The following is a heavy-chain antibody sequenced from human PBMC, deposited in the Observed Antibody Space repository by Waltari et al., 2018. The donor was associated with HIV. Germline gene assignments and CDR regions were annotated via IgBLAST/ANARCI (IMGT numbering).Heavy chain of an antibody. J-gene: IGHJ3*02. CDR1: GYTFTNYY. D-gene: IGHD3-3*01. Sequence: QVQLVQSGAEVKKPGASVTVSCKASGYTFTNYYIHWVRQAPGQGLEGMARINPSGGSTSHAQKFQGRVTMTRDTSTSTVYMELSSLRSEDTAVYYCARDKAVGIITSVFNMWGQGTMVIVSS. CDR2: INPSGGST. V-gene: IGHV1-46*01. CDR3: ARDKAVGIITSVFNM.